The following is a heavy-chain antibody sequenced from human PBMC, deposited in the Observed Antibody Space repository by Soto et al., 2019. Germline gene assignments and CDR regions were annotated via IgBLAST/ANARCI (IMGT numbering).Heavy chain of an antibody. Sequence: SETLSLTCTVSGGSISSYYWSWIRQPPWKGLEWIGYIYYSGSTNYNPSLKSRVTISVDTSKNQFSLKLSSVTAADTAVYYCARAMVRGPPNWFDPWGQGTLVTVSS. CDR2: IYYSGST. CDR1: GGSISSYY. CDR3: ARAMVRGPPNWFDP. D-gene: IGHD3-10*01. J-gene: IGHJ5*02. V-gene: IGHV4-59*08.